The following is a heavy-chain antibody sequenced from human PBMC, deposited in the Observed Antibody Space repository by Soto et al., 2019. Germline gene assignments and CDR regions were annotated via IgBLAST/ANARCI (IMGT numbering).Heavy chain of an antibody. CDR2: ISGSGGST. D-gene: IGHD1-26*01. CDR3: AKAGRGIYFDY. J-gene: IGHJ4*02. V-gene: IGHV3-23*01. CDR1: GFTFSSYA. Sequence: GVSLRLSCPASGFTFSSYAMSWVRQAPGKGLEWVSAISGSGGSTYYADSVKGRFTISRDNSKNTLYLQMNSLRAEDTAVYYCAKAGRGIYFDYWGQGTLVTVSS.